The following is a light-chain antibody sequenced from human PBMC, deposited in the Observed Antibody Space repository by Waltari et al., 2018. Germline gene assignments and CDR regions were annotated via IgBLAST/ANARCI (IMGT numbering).Light chain of an antibody. Sequence: DIQLTQFPSSLSASVRDSVTITCRTSQTINVYLNWYQQTSGRAPKLLIHTASVLHNGVPSRFRGSGSTTDFTLTITSVQPDDFATYYCQQTNSAPYTFGQGTTLDIK. CDR2: TAS. J-gene: IGKJ2*01. CDR3: QQTNSAPYT. CDR1: QTINVY. V-gene: IGKV1-39*01.